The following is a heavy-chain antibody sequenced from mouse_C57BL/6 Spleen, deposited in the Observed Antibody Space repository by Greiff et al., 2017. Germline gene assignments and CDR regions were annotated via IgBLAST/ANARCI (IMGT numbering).Heavy chain of an antibody. CDR1: GYTFTDYN. D-gene: IGHD2-1*01. J-gene: IGHJ2*01. CDR2: INPNNGGT. Sequence: EVQLQQSGPELVKAGASVKIPCKASGYTFTDYNMDWVKQSHGKSLEWIGDINPNNGGTIYNQKFKGKATLTVDKSSSTAYMELRSLTSEDTAVYYCARVGNYGNYVGYWGQGTTLTVSS. CDR3: ARVGNYGNYVGY. V-gene: IGHV1-18*01.